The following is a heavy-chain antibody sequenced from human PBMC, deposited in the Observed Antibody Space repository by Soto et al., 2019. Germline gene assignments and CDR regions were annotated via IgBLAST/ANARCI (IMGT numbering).Heavy chain of an antibody. CDR3: AAASRY. Sequence: SETLSLTCSVSGGSISGYYWSWIRQTPEKGLEWIGYIYYSGSTNYNPSLKSRVTMLIDMSKNQLSLKLTYVSAADTAVYYCAAASRYWGQGILVTV. CDR1: GGSISGYY. D-gene: IGHD2-15*01. J-gene: IGHJ4*02. V-gene: IGHV4-59*01. CDR2: IYYSGST.